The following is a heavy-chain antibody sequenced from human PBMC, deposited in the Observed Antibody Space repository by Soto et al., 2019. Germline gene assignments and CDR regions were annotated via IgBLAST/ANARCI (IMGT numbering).Heavy chain of an antibody. CDR1: GFSLGSSG. D-gene: IGHD2-2*01. J-gene: IGHJ6*02. CDR3: ASSLSPAAYYYYGMNV. CDR2: ISGSGGSA. V-gene: IGHV3-23*01. Sequence: EVQLLESGGGVVQPGGSLRLTCAASGFSLGSSGMSWVRQAPGKGLEWVSSISGSGGSAYYADSVKGRFTISRDNSKNTLYLQMRSLRAEDTAVYYCASSLSPAAYYYYGMNVWGQGTTVTVSS.